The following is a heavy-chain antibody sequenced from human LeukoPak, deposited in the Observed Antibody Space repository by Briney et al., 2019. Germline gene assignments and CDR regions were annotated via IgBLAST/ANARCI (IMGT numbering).Heavy chain of an antibody. D-gene: IGHD3-10*01. V-gene: IGHV1-69*06. CDR3: ARATVHYYGSGSYYAPFDY. J-gene: IGHJ4*02. CDR2: IIPIFGTA. CDR1: GGTFSIYA. Sequence: SVTVSSKASGGTFSIYAISWVRQAPGQGVEWMGGIIPIFGTANYAQKFQGRVTITADKSTSTAYMELSSLRSEDTAVYYCARATVHYYGSGSYYAPFDYWGQGTLVTVSS.